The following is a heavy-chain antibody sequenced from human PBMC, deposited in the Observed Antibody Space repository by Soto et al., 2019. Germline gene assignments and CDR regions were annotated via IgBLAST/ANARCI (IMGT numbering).Heavy chain of an antibody. D-gene: IGHD6-19*01. V-gene: IGHV4-39*01. J-gene: IGHJ6*02. Sequence: SETLSLTCTVSGGSISTSSYYWGWIRQPPGKGLEWIGSIYYSGSTYYNPSLKSRVTISVDTSKNQFSLKLSSVTAADTAVYYCARTGWYWVGYYYGMDVWGQGTTVT. CDR1: GGSISTSSYY. CDR2: IYYSGST. CDR3: ARTGWYWVGYYYGMDV.